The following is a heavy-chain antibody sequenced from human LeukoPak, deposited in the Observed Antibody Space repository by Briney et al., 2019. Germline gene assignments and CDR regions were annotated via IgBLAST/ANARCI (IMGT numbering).Heavy chain of an antibody. CDR2: ISSSGSTI. J-gene: IGHJ4*02. V-gene: IGHV3-48*03. CDR1: GFTFSSYE. CDR3: ARGGGYYGSGSYYDFDY. Sequence: GGSLRLSCAASGFTFSSYEMNWVRQAPGKGLKWVSYISSSGSTIYYADSVKGRFTISRDNAKNSLYLQMNSLRAEDTAVYYCARGGGYYGSGSYYDFDYWGQGTLVTVSS. D-gene: IGHD3-10*01.